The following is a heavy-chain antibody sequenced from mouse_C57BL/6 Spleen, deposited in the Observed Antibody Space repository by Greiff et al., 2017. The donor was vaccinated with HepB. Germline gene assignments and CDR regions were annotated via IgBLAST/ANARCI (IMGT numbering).Heavy chain of an antibody. CDR3: ARHEDGLDGYSWYFDV. Sequence: VQLQQSGAELVKPGASVKLSCKASGYTFTEYTIHWVKQRSGQGLEWIGWFYPGSGSIKYNEKFKDKATLTADKSSSTVYMELSRLTSEDSAVYVCARHEDGLDGYSWYFDVWGTGTTVTVSS. D-gene: IGHD2-3*01. J-gene: IGHJ1*03. V-gene: IGHV1-62-2*01. CDR1: GYTFTEYT. CDR2: FYPGSGSI.